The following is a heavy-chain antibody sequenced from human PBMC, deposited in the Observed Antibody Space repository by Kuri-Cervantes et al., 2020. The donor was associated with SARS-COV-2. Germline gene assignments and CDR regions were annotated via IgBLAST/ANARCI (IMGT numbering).Heavy chain of an antibody. V-gene: IGHV4-39*01. CDR1: GGSISSSSYY. D-gene: IGHD3-3*01. Sequence: SETLSLTCTVSGGSISSSSYYWGWIRQPPGKGLEWIGSIYYSGSTYYNPSLKSRVTISVDTSKNQFSLKLSSVTAADTAVYYCARQAECCWGHGTLVTVSS. J-gene: IGHJ4*01. CDR2: IYYSGST. CDR3: ARQAECC.